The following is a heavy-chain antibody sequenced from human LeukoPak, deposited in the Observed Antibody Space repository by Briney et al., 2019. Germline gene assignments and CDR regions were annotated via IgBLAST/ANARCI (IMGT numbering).Heavy chain of an antibody. CDR3: ARDHHRRLYDSQARDTFDI. J-gene: IGHJ3*02. CDR1: GFIFSSYS. V-gene: IGHV3-48*01. D-gene: IGHD3-22*01. Sequence: GGSLRLSCAASGFIFSSYSMNWVRQAPGKGLEWVSHISSSSSPIYYADSVKGRFTISRDNARNSLYLQMNSLRAEDTAVYYCARDHHRRLYDSQARDTFDIWGQGTMVTVSS. CDR2: ISSSSSPI.